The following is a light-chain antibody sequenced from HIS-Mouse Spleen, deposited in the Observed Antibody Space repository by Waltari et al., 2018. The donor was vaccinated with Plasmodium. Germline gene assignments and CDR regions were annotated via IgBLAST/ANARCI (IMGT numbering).Light chain of an antibody. CDR1: QEISNY. Sequence: DIQMTQSPSSLSASVGDRVTITCQASQEISNYLNWYQQKPGKDPKLLIYDASNLETGVPSRFSGSGSGTDFTFTISSLQPEDIATYYCQQYDNLPYTFGQGTKLEIK. CDR3: QQYDNLPYT. CDR2: DAS. J-gene: IGKJ2*01. V-gene: IGKV1-33*01.